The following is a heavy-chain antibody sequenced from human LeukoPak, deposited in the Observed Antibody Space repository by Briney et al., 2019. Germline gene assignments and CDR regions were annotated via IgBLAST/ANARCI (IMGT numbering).Heavy chain of an antibody. D-gene: IGHD1-26*01. CDR3: ARREKYGMDV. Sequence: ASVKVSCKASGYTFTGYYMHWVRQAPGQGLEWMGWMNPNSGNTGYAQKFQGRVTMTRNTSISTAYMELSSLRSEDTAVYYCARREKYGMDVWGQGTTVTVSS. CDR2: MNPNSGNT. J-gene: IGHJ6*02. CDR1: GYTFTGYY. V-gene: IGHV1-8*02.